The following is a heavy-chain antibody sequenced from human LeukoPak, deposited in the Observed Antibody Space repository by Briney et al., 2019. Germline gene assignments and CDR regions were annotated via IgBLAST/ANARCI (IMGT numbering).Heavy chain of an antibody. CDR1: GFTFSSYG. CDR3: AKSHWDGYKDY. J-gene: IGHJ4*02. D-gene: IGHD5-24*01. Sequence: GRSLRLSCAASGFTFSSYGMHWVRQAPGKGLEWVVVISYDGSNKYYADSVKGRFTISRDNSKNTLYLQMNSLRAEDTAVYYCAKSHWDGYKDYWGQGTLVTVSS. CDR2: ISYDGSNK. V-gene: IGHV3-30*18.